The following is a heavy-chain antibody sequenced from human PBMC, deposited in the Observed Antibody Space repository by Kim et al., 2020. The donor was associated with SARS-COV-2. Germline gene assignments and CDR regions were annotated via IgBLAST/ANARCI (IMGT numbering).Heavy chain of an antibody. V-gene: IGHV3-30*18. CDR2: ISYDGSNK. D-gene: IGHD2-2*02. Sequence: GGSLRLSCAASGFTFSSYGMHWVRQAPGKGLEWVAIISYDGSNKYYADSVKGRFTISRDNSKNTLYLQMNSLRAEDTAVYYCAKWAAAIPGYKGVFDYWGQGTLVTVSS. CDR1: GFTFSSYG. J-gene: IGHJ4*02. CDR3: AKWAAAIPGYKGVFDY.